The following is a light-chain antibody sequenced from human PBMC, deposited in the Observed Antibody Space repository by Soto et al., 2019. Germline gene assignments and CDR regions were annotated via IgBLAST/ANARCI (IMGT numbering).Light chain of an antibody. CDR3: QAWDSSTLTV. CDR2: QDS. V-gene: IGLV3-1*01. CDR1: KLGDKY. Sequence: ELTQPPSVSVSPGQTASITCSGDKLGDKYACWYQQKPGQSPVLVIYQDSKRPSGIPERFSGSNSGNTATLTISGTQAMDEADYYCQAWDSSTLTVFGGGTKLTVL. J-gene: IGLJ2*01.